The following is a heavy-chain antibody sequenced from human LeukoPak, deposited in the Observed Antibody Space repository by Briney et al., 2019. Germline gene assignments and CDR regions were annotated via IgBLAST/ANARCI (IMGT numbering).Heavy chain of an antibody. V-gene: IGHV1-18*04. J-gene: IGHJ3*02. CDR1: GYTFTSYG. CDR3: ARVVPAAIFHDAFDI. CDR2: ISAYNGNT. D-gene: IGHD2-2*01. Sequence: ASVKVSCKASGYTFTSYGISWVRQAPGQGLEWMGWISAYNGNTNYAQKLQGRVTMTTDTSTSTAYMELRSLGSDDTAVYYCARVVPAAIFHDAFDIWGQGTMVTVSS.